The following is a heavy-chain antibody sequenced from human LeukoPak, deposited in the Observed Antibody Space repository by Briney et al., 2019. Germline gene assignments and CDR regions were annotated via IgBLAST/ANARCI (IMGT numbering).Heavy chain of an antibody. CDR2: FDPEDGET. CDR1: GYTLTELS. V-gene: IGHV1-24*01. CDR3: ATLGKVGAIDIY. D-gene: IGHD1-26*01. J-gene: IGHJ4*02. Sequence: ASVKVSCKVSGYTLTELSMHWVRQAPGKGLEWMGGFDPEDGETIYAQRFQGRVTMTEDTSTDTAYMELSSLRSEDTAVYYCATLGKVGAIDIYWGQGTLVTVSS.